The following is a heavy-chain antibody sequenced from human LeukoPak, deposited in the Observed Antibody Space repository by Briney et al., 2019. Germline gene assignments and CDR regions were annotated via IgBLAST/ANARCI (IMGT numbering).Heavy chain of an antibody. J-gene: IGHJ6*02. Sequence: GGSLRLSCAASGFTFSSYGMHWVRQAPGKGLEWVAVISYDGSNKYYADSVKGRFTISRDNSKNTLYLQMNSLRAEDTAVYYCAKEVYSGHPYYYGMDVWGQGTTVTVSS. CDR3: AKEVYSGHPYYYGMDV. CDR1: GFTFSSYG. CDR2: ISYDGSNK. D-gene: IGHD5-12*01. V-gene: IGHV3-30*18.